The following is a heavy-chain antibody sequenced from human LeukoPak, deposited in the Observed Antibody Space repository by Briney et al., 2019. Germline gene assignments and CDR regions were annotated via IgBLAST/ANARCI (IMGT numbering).Heavy chain of an antibody. CDR3: ARDPRGLYYFDY. CDR1: GGTFSSYA. V-gene: IGHV1-69*06. CDR2: IIPIFGTA. J-gene: IGHJ4*02. Sequence: GASVTVSFTGSGGTFSSYAISWVRQAPGQGIEWMGGIIPIFGTANYAQKVQGRVTITADKSTSTAYMELSSLRSEDTAVYYCARDPRGLYYFDYWGQGTLVTVSS. D-gene: IGHD3-22*01.